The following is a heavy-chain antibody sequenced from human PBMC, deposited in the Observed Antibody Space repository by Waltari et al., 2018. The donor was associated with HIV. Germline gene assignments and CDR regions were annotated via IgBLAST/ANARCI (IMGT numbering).Heavy chain of an antibody. D-gene: IGHD3-22*01. CDR3: ARGSPPLPFYDDFSGYLDSFYC. J-gene: IGHJ3*01. Sequence: QVQLQQWGAGLLKPSETLSLTCAVSGGSFSAYYWSWIRQTPGKGLEWIGEINQSGNIHPSPSLKSRLTISVDPSKNQVSLKMTPMTAADPAFYYRARGSPPLPFYDDFSGYLDSFYCWGHGTMGTVSS. V-gene: IGHV4-34*01. CDR1: GGSFSAYY. CDR2: INQSGNI.